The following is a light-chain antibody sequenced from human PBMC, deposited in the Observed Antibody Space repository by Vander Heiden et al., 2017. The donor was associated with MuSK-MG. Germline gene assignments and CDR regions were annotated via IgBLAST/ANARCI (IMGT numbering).Light chain of an antibody. CDR2: LGS. J-gene: IGKJ2*01. Sequence: DIEMTQSPLSLAVTPGEPASISCRSSQSLLSSSGYNYLDWYLQKPGQSPQLLIYLGSNRASGVPDRFSGSGSGTDFTLKISRVEAEDVEIYYCMQALQTYTFGQGTKLEIK. V-gene: IGKV2-28*01. CDR3: MQALQTYT. CDR1: QSLLSSSGYNY.